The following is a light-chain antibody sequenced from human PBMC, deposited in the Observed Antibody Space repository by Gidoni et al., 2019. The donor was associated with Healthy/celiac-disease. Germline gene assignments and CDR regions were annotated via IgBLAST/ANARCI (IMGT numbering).Light chain of an antibody. Sequence: QSALTQPRSVSRSPGQSVTISCTGTSSEVGGYNYVSWYQQHPGKAPKLVIYDVSKRPSGVPDRFSGSKSGNTASLTISGLQAEDEADYYCCSYAGSYTWVFGGGTKLTVL. CDR2: DVS. CDR1: SSEVGGYNY. V-gene: IGLV2-11*01. J-gene: IGLJ3*02. CDR3: CSYAGSYTWV.